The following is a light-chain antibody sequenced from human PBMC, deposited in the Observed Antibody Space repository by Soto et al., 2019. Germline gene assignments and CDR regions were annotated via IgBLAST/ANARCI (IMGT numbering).Light chain of an antibody. CDR1: QSVSSSY. J-gene: IGKJ4*01. CDR3: QQYGSRHT. V-gene: IGKV3-20*01. CDR2: GAS. Sequence: EIVLTQSPGTLSLSPGERATLSCRASQSVSSSYLAWYQQKPGQAPRRLIYGASSRATGIPDRFSGSGSGTDFTLTISRLEPEDFAVYYCQQYGSRHTFGGGTKVEIK.